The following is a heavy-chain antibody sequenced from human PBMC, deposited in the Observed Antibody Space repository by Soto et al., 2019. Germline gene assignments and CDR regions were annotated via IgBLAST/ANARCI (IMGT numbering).Heavy chain of an antibody. Sequence: ASVKVSCKASGYTFTSYYMHWVRQAPGQRLDWMGIINPSGGSTSYAQKFQGRVTMTRYTSTSTVYMELSSLRSEDTAVYYCARDRAEDYSNHPLPFDYWGQGTLVTVSS. CDR1: GYTFTSYY. D-gene: IGHD4-4*01. V-gene: IGHV1-46*01. CDR3: ARDRAEDYSNHPLPFDY. CDR2: INPSGGST. J-gene: IGHJ4*02.